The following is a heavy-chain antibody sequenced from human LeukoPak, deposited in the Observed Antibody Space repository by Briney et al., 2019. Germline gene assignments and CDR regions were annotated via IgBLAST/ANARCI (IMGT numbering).Heavy chain of an antibody. D-gene: IGHD1-26*01. CDR1: GYTFTGYY. V-gene: IGHV1-2*02. CDR2: INPNSGGT. J-gene: IGHJ4*02. Sequence: ASVKVSCEASGYTFTGYYIHWVRQAPGQGLEWMGWINPNSGGTSFAQKFQGRVTMTRDTSISTAYMELSRLRSDDTAVYYCARDRYSGSYYFDYWGQGTLVTVSS. CDR3: ARDRYSGSYYFDY.